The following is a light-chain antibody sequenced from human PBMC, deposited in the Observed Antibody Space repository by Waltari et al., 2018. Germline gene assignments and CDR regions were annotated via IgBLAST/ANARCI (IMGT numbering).Light chain of an antibody. Sequence: EIVMTQSPATLSVSPGERATLSCRASHSVSSNLAWYQQKPGQAPRLLIYGASTRATGIPARFSGIGSGTEFTLTISSLQSEDFAVYYCQQYNDWPITFGQGTRLEIK. J-gene: IGKJ5*01. CDR3: QQYNDWPIT. CDR2: GAS. CDR1: HSVSSN. V-gene: IGKV3-15*01.